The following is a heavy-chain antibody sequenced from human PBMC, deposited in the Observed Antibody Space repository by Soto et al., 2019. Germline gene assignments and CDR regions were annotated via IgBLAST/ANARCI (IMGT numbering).Heavy chain of an antibody. CDR1: GFTFGDYS. D-gene: IGHD6-13*01. J-gene: IGHJ4*02. V-gene: IGHV3-49*03. CDR3: TRDSILYSSNPKPVDF. Sequence: GGSLILSCTVSGFTFGDYSMIWFRQSPGKGLEWVGFIRSETYGGTTEYAASVKGRFTISRDDSKSIAYLQMNSLKTEDTAVYYCTRDSILYSSNPKPVDFWGQGTLVTVSS. CDR2: IRSETYGGTT.